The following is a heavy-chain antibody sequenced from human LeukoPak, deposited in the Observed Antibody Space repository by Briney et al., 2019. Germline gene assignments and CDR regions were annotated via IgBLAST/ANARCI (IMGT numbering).Heavy chain of an antibody. J-gene: IGHJ3*02. D-gene: IGHD4-23*01. CDR1: GGSISSYY. CDR2: IFYTGST. V-gene: IGHV4-59*01. CDR3: ATLTGGDDAFDI. Sequence: SETLSLTCTVSGGSISSYYWSWIRQPPGKGLEWIGYIFYTGSTNYNPSLKSRVTVSVLTSKNRFSLKLSSVTAADTAVYYCATLTGGDDAFDIWGQGTMVTVTS.